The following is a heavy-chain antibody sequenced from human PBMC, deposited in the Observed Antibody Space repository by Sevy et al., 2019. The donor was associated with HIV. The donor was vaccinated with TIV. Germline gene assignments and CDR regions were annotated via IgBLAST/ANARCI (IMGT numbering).Heavy chain of an antibody. CDR3: ARDRAYSAVDY. CDR2: INEDGSRL. J-gene: IGHJ4*02. CDR1: GFTFSDSW. D-gene: IGHD5-18*01. Sequence: GGSLRLSCVASGFTFSDSWMIWVRQAPGKGLERIAFINEDGSRLGYVDSVRGRFTISRENIKNSLYLQMNNLRAEDTAVYLCARDRAYSAVDYWGQGTLVTVSS. V-gene: IGHV3-7*01.